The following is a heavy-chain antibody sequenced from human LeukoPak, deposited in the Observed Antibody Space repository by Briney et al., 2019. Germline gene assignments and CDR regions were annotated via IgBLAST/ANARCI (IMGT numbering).Heavy chain of an antibody. CDR2: ISSNGGST. V-gene: IGHV3-64*01. CDR3: ATSARATDAFDI. Sequence: GGSLRLSCAASGFTFSSYAMHWVRQAPGKGLEYVSAISSNGGSTYYANSVKGRFTISRDSSKNTLYLQMGSLRAEDMAVYYCATSARATDAFDIWGQGTMVTVSS. D-gene: IGHD5-12*01. J-gene: IGHJ3*02. CDR1: GFTFSSYA.